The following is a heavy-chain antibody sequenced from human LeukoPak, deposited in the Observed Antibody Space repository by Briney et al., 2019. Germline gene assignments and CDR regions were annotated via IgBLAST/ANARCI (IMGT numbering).Heavy chain of an antibody. V-gene: IGHV3-21*01. CDR3: ARRGAVAGTFDY. CDR2: ISFGSGYI. J-gene: IGHJ4*02. CDR1: GFTFSSYS. Sequence: GGSLRLSCAASGFTFSSYSMNWVRQAPGKGLEWVSSISFGSGYIYYADSLKGRFTISRDNAKNSLYLQMNSLRAEDTAVYYCARRGAVAGTFDYWGQGTLVTVSS. D-gene: IGHD6-19*01.